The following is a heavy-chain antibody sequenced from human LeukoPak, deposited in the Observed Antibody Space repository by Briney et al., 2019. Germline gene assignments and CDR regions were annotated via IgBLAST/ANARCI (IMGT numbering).Heavy chain of an antibody. V-gene: IGHV4-59*08. D-gene: IGHD1-26*01. CDR3: ARLSIVGATNFDY. Sequence: SETLSLTCTVSGASITSYYWSWIRQPPGKGLGWVGYIYYSGSPTYKPSLKSRVTISVDTSKNQFSLKLSSVTAADTAVYYCARLSIVGATNFDYWGQGTLVTVSS. CDR1: GASITSYY. CDR2: IYYSGSP. J-gene: IGHJ4*02.